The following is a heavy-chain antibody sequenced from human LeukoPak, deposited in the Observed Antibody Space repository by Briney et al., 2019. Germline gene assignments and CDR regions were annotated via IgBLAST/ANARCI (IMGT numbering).Heavy chain of an antibody. Sequence: PGRSLRLSRAASGFTFGDYAIHWVRQGPGKGLEWVSGINWNSGSIGYADSVKGRFTISRDNAKNSVYLQMNSLRPEDTALYHCAKDYRVGKFSSGIDYWGQGTLVTVSS. CDR3: AKDYRVGKFSSGIDY. CDR1: GFTFGDYA. J-gene: IGHJ4*02. V-gene: IGHV3-9*01. CDR2: INWNSGSI. D-gene: IGHD3-10*01.